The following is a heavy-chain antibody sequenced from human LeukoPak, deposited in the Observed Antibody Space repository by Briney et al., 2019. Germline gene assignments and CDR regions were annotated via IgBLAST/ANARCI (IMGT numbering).Heavy chain of an antibody. V-gene: IGHV1-18*01. CDR1: GYSFPSYG. Sequence: EASVKVSCKASGYSFPSYGISWVRQAPGQGLEWMGWISAYNGNTNYAQHLQGRVTMTTDTSTSTAYMELRSLRSDDTAVYYCARDNGGVSWYNHYYYGMDVWGQGTTVTVSS. CDR3: ARDNGGVSWYNHYYYGMDV. CDR2: ISAYNGNT. J-gene: IGHJ6*02. D-gene: IGHD6-13*01.